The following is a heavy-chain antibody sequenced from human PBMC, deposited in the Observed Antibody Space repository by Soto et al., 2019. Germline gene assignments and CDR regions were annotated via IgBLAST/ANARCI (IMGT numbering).Heavy chain of an antibody. J-gene: IGHJ5*02. CDR1: GFTFSDYY. D-gene: IGHD6-6*01. V-gene: IGHV3-11*01. Sequence: QVQLVESGGGLDKPGGSLRLACAASGFTFSDYYMSWFRQAPGKGLEWVSYISSSGSPIYYADAVKGRFTISRANAKNTLYVQMTSLGADDTAVYYCARDPGRRGYSRSPGFDPWGQGSLDNDSS. CDR2: ISSSGSPI. CDR3: ARDPGRRGYSRSPGFDP.